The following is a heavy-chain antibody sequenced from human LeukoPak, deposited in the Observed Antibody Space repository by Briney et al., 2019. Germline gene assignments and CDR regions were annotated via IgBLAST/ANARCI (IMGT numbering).Heavy chain of an antibody. J-gene: IGHJ4*02. D-gene: IGHD1-14*01. CDR2: IKQDGSEK. CDR1: GFTFRSYW. V-gene: IGHV3-7*01. CDR3: ARDLWDATGY. Sequence: PGGSLRLSCEASGFTFRSYWMSWVRQAPGKGLEWVANIKQDGSEKYYVDTVKGRFTISRDNAKNTLYLQMNSLRPEDTAVYHCARDLWDATGYWGQGTLVTVSS.